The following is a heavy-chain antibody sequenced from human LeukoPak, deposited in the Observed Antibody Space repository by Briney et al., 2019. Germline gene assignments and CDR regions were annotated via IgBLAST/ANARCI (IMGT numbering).Heavy chain of an antibody. CDR3: ARSDPSMIVDAFDI. CDR2: ISSSGSTI. D-gene: IGHD3-22*01. J-gene: IGHJ3*02. CDR1: GFTFSDYY. V-gene: IGHV3-11*04. Sequence: PGGSLRLSCAASGFTFSDYYMSWIRQAPGKGLEWVSYISSSGSTIYYADSVKGRFTISRDNAKNSLYLQMNSLRAEDTAVYYCARSDPSMIVDAFDIWGQGTMATASS.